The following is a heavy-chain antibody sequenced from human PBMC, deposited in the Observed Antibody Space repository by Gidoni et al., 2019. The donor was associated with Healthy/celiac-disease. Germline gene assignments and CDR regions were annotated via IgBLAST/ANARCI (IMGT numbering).Heavy chain of an antibody. D-gene: IGHD3-16*01. J-gene: IGHJ5*02. V-gene: IGHV3-74*01. CDR1: GFTFSSYW. CDR3: ARVLGGILGESNWFDP. Sequence: EVQLVESGGGLVQPGGSLRLSCAASGFTFSSYWMHWVRQAPGKGLVWVSCINSDGSSTSYADSVKGRFTISRDNAKNTLYLQMNSLRAEDTAVYYCARVLGGILGESNWFDPWGQGTLVTVSS. CDR2: INSDGSST.